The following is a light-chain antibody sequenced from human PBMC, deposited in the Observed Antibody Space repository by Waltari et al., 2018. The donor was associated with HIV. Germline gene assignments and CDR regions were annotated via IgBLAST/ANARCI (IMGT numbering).Light chain of an antibody. J-gene: IGKJ1*01. Sequence: DIQMIQSPSTLSASVGDSVTITCRASQSISSWLAWYQQKPGKAPKLLINKASTLESGVPLRFSGSASGTEFTLTITSLQPDDFATYYCQHYNNFPWTFGQGTKVEI. CDR2: KAS. V-gene: IGKV1-5*03. CDR1: QSISSW. CDR3: QHYNNFPWT.